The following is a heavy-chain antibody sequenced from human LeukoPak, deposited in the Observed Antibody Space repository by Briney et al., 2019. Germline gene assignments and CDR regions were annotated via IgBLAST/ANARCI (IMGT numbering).Heavy chain of an antibody. D-gene: IGHD1-7*01. Sequence: GGSLRPSCAASGFTFINYGMNWVRQPPGKGLEWVSGISGSGGSTYSADSVKGRFIISRDNAKNSLYLQMNSLRAEDTAVYYCARDPWHYSHYMDVWGKGTTVTVSS. J-gene: IGHJ6*03. V-gene: IGHV3-23*01. CDR3: ARDPWHYSHYMDV. CDR2: ISGSGGST. CDR1: GFTFINYG.